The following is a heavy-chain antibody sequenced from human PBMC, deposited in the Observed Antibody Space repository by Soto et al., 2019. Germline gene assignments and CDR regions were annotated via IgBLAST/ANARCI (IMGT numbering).Heavy chain of an antibody. CDR3: ARDHRVSYYYDSSGYYFDAFDI. Sequence: QVQLQESGPGLVKPSQTLSLTCTVSGGSISSGGYYWSWIRPHPGKGLEWIGYIYYSGSTYYNPSLKSRVTISVDTSKNQFSLKLSSVTAADTAVYYCARDHRVSYYYDSSGYYFDAFDIWGQGTMVTVSS. V-gene: IGHV4-31*03. CDR1: GGSISSGGYY. D-gene: IGHD3-22*01. CDR2: IYYSGST. J-gene: IGHJ3*02.